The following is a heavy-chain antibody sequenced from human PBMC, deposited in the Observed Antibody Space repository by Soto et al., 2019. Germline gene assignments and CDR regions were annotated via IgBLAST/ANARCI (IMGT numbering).Heavy chain of an antibody. CDR2: IYSSGNT. CDR1: GGSISSYF. J-gene: IGHJ4*02. D-gene: IGHD2-2*01. Sequence: PSNTLSLTCTVSGGSISSYFWSWIRQPPGKGLEWIGYIYSSGNTNYNPSLKSRVTISVDTSKNQLSLKLSSVTAADTAVYYCARGTSWSLPGLWGQGTLVTVSS. V-gene: IGHV4-59*07. CDR3: ARGTSWSLPGL.